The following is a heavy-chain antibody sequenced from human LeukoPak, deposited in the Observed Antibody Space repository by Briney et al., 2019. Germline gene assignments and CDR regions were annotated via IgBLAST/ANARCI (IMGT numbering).Heavy chain of an antibody. V-gene: IGHV3-9*01. J-gene: IGHJ4*02. Sequence: QSGRSLRLSCAASGFTFDDYAMHWVRQAPGKGLEWVSGISWNSGSIGYADSVKGRFTFSRDNAKNSLYLQMNSLRAEDTALYYCAKASGSSPDYWGQGTLVTVSS. CDR1: GFTFDDYA. CDR2: ISWNSGSI. D-gene: IGHD6-6*01. CDR3: AKASGSSPDY.